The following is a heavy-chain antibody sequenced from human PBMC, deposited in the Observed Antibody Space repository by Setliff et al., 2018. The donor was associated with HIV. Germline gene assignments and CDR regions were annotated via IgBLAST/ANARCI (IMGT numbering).Heavy chain of an antibody. CDR2: IYYSGSP. D-gene: IGHD6-13*01. CDR1: GGSISSHY. CDR3: ARDHIAAPGMGFDP. V-gene: IGHV4-59*11. Sequence: KTSETLSLTCTVSGGSISSHYWSWIRQPPGKGLEWIGYIYYSGSPNYNPSLKSRVTISVDTSRNQFSLNLTSVTAADTAVYYCARDHIAAPGMGFDPWGRGTLVTVSS. J-gene: IGHJ5*02.